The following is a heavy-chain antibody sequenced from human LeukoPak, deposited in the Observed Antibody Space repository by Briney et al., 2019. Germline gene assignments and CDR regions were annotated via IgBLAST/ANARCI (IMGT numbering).Heavy chain of an antibody. CDR3: ARGFGRGSGYYYGPYYYGMDV. Sequence: SETLSLTCTVSGGSISRYYWSWIRQPPGKGLEWIGYIYYSGSTNYHPSLKSRVTISVDTSKNQFSLKLSSVTAADTAVYYCARGFGRGSGYYYGPYYYGMDVWGQGTTVTVSS. J-gene: IGHJ6*02. CDR1: GGSISRYY. D-gene: IGHD3-22*01. CDR2: IYYSGST. V-gene: IGHV4-59*01.